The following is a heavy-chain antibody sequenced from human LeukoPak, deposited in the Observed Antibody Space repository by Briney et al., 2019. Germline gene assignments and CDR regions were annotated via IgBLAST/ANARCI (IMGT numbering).Heavy chain of an antibody. J-gene: IGHJ4*02. V-gene: IGHV3-30*02. CDR1: GFTFSNYG. D-gene: IGHD3-22*01. CDR3: AKDDGVVVMRNYFDY. CDR2: IRYDGSNK. Sequence: PGGSLRLSCAASGFTFSNYGMHWVRQAPGKGLEWVAFIRYDGSNKYFADSLKGRFTISRDNSKNTLYLQMNSLRPEDTAVYYCAKDDGVVVMRNYFDYWGQGTLVTVSS.